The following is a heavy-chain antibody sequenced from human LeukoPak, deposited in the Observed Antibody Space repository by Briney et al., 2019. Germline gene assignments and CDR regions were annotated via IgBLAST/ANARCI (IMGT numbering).Heavy chain of an antibody. Sequence: ASVKVSCKTSGYTFTGYYIHWVRQAPGQGLEWMGWINPNSGETNYAQKFQGRVTMTRDTSISTAYMELSRLRSDDTAVHYCARVVVPAAMGNWFDPWGQGTLVAVSS. CDR3: ARVVVPAAMGNWFDP. CDR1: GYTFTGYY. D-gene: IGHD2-2*01. J-gene: IGHJ5*02. CDR2: INPNSGET. V-gene: IGHV1-2*02.